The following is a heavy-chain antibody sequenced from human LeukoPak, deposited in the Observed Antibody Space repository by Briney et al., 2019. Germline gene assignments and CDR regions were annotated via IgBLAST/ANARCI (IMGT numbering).Heavy chain of an antibody. Sequence: TLSLTCTVSGGSISSGSYYWSWIRQPAGKGLEWIGRIYSSGSTNYNPSLESRVTISADTSKNQFSLRLNSVTAADTAVYYCAREYSSSPYFDYWGQGTLVTVSS. CDR1: GGSISSGSYY. J-gene: IGHJ4*02. V-gene: IGHV4-61*02. CDR2: IYSSGST. D-gene: IGHD6-6*01. CDR3: AREYSSSPYFDY.